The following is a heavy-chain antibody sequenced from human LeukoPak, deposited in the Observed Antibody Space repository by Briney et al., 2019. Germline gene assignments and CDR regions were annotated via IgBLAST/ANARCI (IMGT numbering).Heavy chain of an antibody. CDR2: IWYDGSNK. CDR1: GFTFISYG. J-gene: IGHJ5*02. Sequence: PGRSLRLSCAASGFTFISYGMHWVRQAPGKGLEGVAVIWYDGSNKYYADSVKGRFTISRDNSKNTLYLQMNSLRAEDTAVYYCARDPQYCSGGSCYHGFWFDPWGQGTLVTVSS. CDR3: ARDPQYCSGGSCYHGFWFDP. V-gene: IGHV3-33*01. D-gene: IGHD2-15*01.